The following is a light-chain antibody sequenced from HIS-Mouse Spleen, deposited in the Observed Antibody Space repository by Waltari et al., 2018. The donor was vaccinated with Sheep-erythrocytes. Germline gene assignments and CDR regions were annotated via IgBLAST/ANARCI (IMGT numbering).Light chain of an antibody. V-gene: IGLV2-14*03. CDR1: SSDVGGYNY. J-gene: IGLJ2*01. CDR2: DVS. Sequence: QPASVSGSPGQSITISCTGTSSDVGGYNYVSWYQQHPGKAPKLMIYDVSNRPSGVSNRFSGSKSGHTASLTISGLQAEDEADYYCSSYTSSSTLVVFGGGTKLTVL. CDR3: SSYTSSSTLVV.